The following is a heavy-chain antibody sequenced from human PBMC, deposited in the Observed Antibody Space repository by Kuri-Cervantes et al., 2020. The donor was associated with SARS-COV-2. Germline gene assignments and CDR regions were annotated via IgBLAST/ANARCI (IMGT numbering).Heavy chain of an antibody. Sequence: GESLKISCEASGFIFSDYYMTWIRQAPGKGLEWVSGISGSGGSTYYADSVEGRFTISRDNSKNIVYMQMNSLRAEDAAVYYCASELGENAFDIWGQGTMVTVSS. J-gene: IGHJ3*02. D-gene: IGHD7-27*01. CDR3: ASELGENAFDI. CDR2: ISGSGGST. CDR1: GFIFSDYY. V-gene: IGHV3-23*01.